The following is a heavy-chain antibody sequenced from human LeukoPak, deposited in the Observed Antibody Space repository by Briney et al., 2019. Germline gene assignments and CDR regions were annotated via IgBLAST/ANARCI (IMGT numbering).Heavy chain of an antibody. CDR2: IYYSGST. CDR1: GGSISSYY. CDR3: ARDLTGYSSSWYWFDP. D-gene: IGHD6-13*01. V-gene: IGHV4-59*01. Sequence: PSETLSLTCTVSGGSISSYYWSWIRQPPGKGLEWIGYIYYSGSTNYNPSLKSRVTISVDTSKNQLSLKLSSVTAAGTAVYYCARDLTGYSSSWYWFDPWGQGTLVTVSS. J-gene: IGHJ5*02.